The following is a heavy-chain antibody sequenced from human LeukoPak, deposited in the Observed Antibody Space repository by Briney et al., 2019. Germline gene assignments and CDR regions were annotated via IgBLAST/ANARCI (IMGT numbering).Heavy chain of an antibody. CDR3: AGSDYGDYIFDY. D-gene: IGHD4-17*01. Sequence: SEALSLTCTVSGDSVSSSYWSWIRQPPGKGLEWIGYISYIGSTNYSPSLKSRLTISIDTSKNQFSLRLSSVTAADTAVYYCAGSDYGDYIFDYWGQGTLVTVSS. J-gene: IGHJ4*02. CDR1: GDSVSSSY. V-gene: IGHV4-59*02. CDR2: ISYIGST.